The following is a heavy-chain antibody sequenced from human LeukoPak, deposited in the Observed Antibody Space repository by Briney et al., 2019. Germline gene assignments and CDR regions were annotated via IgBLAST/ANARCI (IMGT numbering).Heavy chain of an antibody. Sequence: GGSLRLSCAASGFTFSSYSMNWVRQAPGKGLEWVSSISSSSSYIYYADSVKGRFTISRDNAKNSLYLQMDSLRAEDTALYYCARDRTQWLVRGWFDSWGQGTLVAVSS. CDR2: ISSSSSYI. CDR3: ARDRTQWLVRGWFDS. CDR1: GFTFSSYS. J-gene: IGHJ5*01. V-gene: IGHV3-21*04. D-gene: IGHD6-19*01.